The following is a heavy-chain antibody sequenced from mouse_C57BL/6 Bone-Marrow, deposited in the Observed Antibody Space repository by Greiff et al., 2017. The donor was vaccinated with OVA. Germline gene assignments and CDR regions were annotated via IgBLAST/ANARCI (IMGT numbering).Heavy chain of an antibody. Sequence: VKLQQPGAELVRPGTSVKLSCKASGYTFTSYWMHWVKQRPGQGLEWIGVIDPSDSYTNYNQKFKGKATLTVDTSSSTAYMQLSSLTSEDSAVYYCAREAGYYYGSDYYFDYWGQGTTLTVSS. V-gene: IGHV1-59*01. CDR1: GYTFTSYW. CDR2: IDPSDSYT. CDR3: AREAGYYYGSDYYFDY. D-gene: IGHD1-1*01. J-gene: IGHJ2*01.